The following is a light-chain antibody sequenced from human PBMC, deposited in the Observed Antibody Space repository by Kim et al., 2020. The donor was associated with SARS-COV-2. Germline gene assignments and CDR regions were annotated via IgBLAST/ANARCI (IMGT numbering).Light chain of an antibody. J-gene: IGKJ5*01. CDR3: MQDIQPPIT. CDR2: LGS. Sequence: DIVMTQSPLSLPVTPGEPASISCRSSQSLLHSNGYNYLDWYLQKPGQSPQLLIYLGSNRASGVPDRFSGSGSGPDFTLKISRVEAEDVGVYYCMQDIQPPITFGQGTRLEIK. CDR1: QSLLHSNGYNY. V-gene: IGKV2-28*01.